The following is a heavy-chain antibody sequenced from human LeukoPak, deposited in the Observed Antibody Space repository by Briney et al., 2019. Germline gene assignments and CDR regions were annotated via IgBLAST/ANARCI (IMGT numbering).Heavy chain of an antibody. CDR2: IYYSGST. Sequence: SETLSLTCTVSGGSISSGGYYWSWIRQHPGKGLEWIGYIYYSGSTYYNPSLKSRVTISVDTSKNQFSLKLSSVTAADTAVYYCARVLTYDSSGYYSSHTFDIWGQGTMVTVSS. CDR1: GGSISSGGYY. V-gene: IGHV4-31*03. J-gene: IGHJ3*02. CDR3: ARVLTYDSSGYYSSHTFDI. D-gene: IGHD3-22*01.